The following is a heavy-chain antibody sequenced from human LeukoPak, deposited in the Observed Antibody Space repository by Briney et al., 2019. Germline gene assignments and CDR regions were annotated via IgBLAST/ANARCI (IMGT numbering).Heavy chain of an antibody. CDR3: ARAVYGFDAFDI. D-gene: IGHD4-17*01. CDR2: ISSSSRYT. Sequence: GGSLRLSCAASEFPFSTYNMNWVRQAPGKGLEWVSSISSSSRYTNYADSVRGRFTISRDNAKNSLYLQMNSLRAEDTAVYYCARAVYGFDAFDIWGQGTMVTVSS. CDR1: EFPFSTYN. J-gene: IGHJ3*02. V-gene: IGHV3-21*01.